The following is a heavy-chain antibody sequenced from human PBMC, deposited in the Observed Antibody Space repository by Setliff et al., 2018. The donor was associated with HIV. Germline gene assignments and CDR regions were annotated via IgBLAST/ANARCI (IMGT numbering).Heavy chain of an antibody. Sequence: SETLSLTCTVSGGSISSGGYYWSWIRQHPGKGLEWIGYIYYSGSTYYNPSLKSRVTISVDTSKNQFSLKLSSVTAADTAVYYCAREKLEGGIIRAFDIWGQGTMVTVS. D-gene: IGHD3-16*01. CDR3: AREKLEGGIIRAFDI. CDR1: GGSISSGGYY. V-gene: IGHV4-31*03. J-gene: IGHJ3*02. CDR2: IYYSGST.